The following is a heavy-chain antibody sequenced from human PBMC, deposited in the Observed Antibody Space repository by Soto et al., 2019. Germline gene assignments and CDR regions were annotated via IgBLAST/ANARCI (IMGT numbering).Heavy chain of an antibody. CDR3: TPGPLRLREQSKYYFDY. V-gene: IGHV4-34*01. D-gene: IGHD3-16*01. J-gene: IGHJ4*02. Sequence: SETLSLTCAVYGGSFSGYYWSWIRQPPGKGLEWIGEINHSGSTNYNPSLKSRVTISVDTSKNQFSLTLSSVTAADTAVYHCTPGPLRLREQSKYYFDYLGPGTLVAVSS. CDR1: GGSFSGYY. CDR2: INHSGST.